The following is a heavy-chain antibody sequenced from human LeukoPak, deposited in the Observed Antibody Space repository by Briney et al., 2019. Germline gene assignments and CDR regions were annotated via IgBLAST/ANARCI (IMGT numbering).Heavy chain of an antibody. CDR2: ISSSSSYI. J-gene: IGHJ6*03. Sequence: GGSLRLSCAASGFTFSSYSMNWVRQAPGKGLEWVSSISSSSSYIYYADSVKGRFPISRDNAKNSLYLQMNSLRAEDTAVYYCARGLPLRWNYLEYGSYYMDVWGKGTTVTVSS. V-gene: IGHV3-21*04. CDR1: GFTFSSYS. CDR3: ARGLPLRWNYLEYGSYYMDV. D-gene: IGHD1-7*01.